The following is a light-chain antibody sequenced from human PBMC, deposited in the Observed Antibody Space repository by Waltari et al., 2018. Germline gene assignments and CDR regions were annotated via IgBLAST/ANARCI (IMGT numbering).Light chain of an antibody. CDR3: YAATDNNRV. J-gene: IGLJ3*02. Sequence: SYELIQPYSVSVSPGQTTRITCSGYVLGRKYARWIQQKPGQAPVLVIYKDSERPSGIPERFSGSSSGTTVTLTINGAQVEDEADYYCYAATDNNRVFGGGTKLIVL. CDR1: VLGRKY. V-gene: IGLV3-27*01. CDR2: KDS.